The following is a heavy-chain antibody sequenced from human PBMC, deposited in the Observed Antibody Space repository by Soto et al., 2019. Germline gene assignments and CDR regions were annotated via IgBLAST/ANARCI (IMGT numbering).Heavy chain of an antibody. Sequence: ASVKVSCKASGYTFTSYAMHWVRQAPGQRLEWMGWINAGNGNTKYSQKFQGRVTITRDTSASTAYMELSSLRSEDTAVYYCARGARIQLWLQVYWGQGTLVTSPQ. J-gene: IGHJ4*02. CDR2: INAGNGNT. CDR1: GYTFTSYA. V-gene: IGHV1-3*01. D-gene: IGHD5-18*01. CDR3: ARGARIQLWLQVY.